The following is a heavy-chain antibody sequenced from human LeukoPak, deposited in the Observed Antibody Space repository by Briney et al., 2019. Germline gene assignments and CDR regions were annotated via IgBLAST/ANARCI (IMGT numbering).Heavy chain of an antibody. D-gene: IGHD6-13*01. J-gene: IGHJ5*02. CDR1: GVSISSGHF. Sequence: SETLSLTCSVSGVSISSGHFWGWIRQPPGQGLEWIGTVYHNGGTYYNPSLKSRFTISVDTSKNHFSLRLSSVTAADTAIYFCARGGSVYASSWYSLLGFGPWGPGILVTVSS. V-gene: IGHV4-38-2*02. CDR2: VYHNGGT. CDR3: ARGGSVYASSWYSLLGFGP.